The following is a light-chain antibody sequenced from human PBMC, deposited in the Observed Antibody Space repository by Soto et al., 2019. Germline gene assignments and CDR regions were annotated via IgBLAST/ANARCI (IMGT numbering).Light chain of an antibody. CDR2: EVS. Sequence: QSALTQPACVSVSPGQSITISCTGTSSDVGGYNYVSWYQQHPGKAPKLMIYEVSNRPSGVSNRFSGSKSGNTASLTISGLQAEDEADYYCSSYTSSSTYVFGTGTKVTV. J-gene: IGLJ1*01. V-gene: IGLV2-14*01. CDR1: SSDVGGYNY. CDR3: SSYTSSSTYV.